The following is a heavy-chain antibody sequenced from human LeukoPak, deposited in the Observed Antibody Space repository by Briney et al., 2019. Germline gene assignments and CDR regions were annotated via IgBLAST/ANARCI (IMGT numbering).Heavy chain of an antibody. Sequence: SETLSLTCTVSGGSISNYYWSWIRQPPGKGLEWIGYISYSGSTNNNPSLKSRATISVDTTKNQFSLKLNPVTAADTAVYYCARDGLLVPAAIGSWFDPWGQGTLVTVSS. CDR3: ARDGLLVPAAIGSWFDP. CDR2: ISYSGST. CDR1: GGSISNYY. J-gene: IGHJ5*02. D-gene: IGHD2-2*01. V-gene: IGHV4-59*12.